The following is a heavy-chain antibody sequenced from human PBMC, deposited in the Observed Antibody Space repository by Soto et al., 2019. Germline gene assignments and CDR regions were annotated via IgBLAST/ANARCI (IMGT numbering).Heavy chain of an antibody. Sequence: QMQLVQSGPEVKKPGTSVKVSCKASGFTFTSSAVQWVRQARGQRLEWIGWIVVGSGNTNYAQKFQERVTITRDMSTSTGYMELSSLRSEDTAVYYCAAVYDYRDAFDIWGQGTMVTVSS. V-gene: IGHV1-58*01. D-gene: IGHD3-16*01. CDR3: AAVYDYRDAFDI. J-gene: IGHJ3*02. CDR2: IVVGSGNT. CDR1: GFTFTSSA.